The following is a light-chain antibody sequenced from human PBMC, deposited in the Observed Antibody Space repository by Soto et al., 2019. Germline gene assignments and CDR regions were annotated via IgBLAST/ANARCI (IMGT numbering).Light chain of an antibody. Sequence: QAVVTQEPSFSVSPGGTVTLTCGLSSDSVSASHFPSWYQQTPGQAPRTLIYNTNTRSSGGPDRFSGSILGNRAALTITGAQADDESDYYCQSYDDSLSGSAVFGAGTKLTVL. CDR1: SDSVSASHF. J-gene: IGLJ2*01. CDR2: NTN. CDR3: QSYDDSLSGSAV. V-gene: IGLV8-61*01.